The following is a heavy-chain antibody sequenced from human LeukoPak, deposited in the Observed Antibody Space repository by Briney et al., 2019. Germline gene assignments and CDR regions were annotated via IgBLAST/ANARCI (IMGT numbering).Heavy chain of an antibody. V-gene: IGHV4-30-4*01. CDR2: IYYSGTT. J-gene: IGHJ4*02. D-gene: IGHD5-12*01. CDR1: GGSINGGAYY. CDR3: VRDDSGYGRNHY. Sequence: MPSETLSLTCTVSGGSINGGAYYWSWIRQPPGKGLEWTGYIYYSGTTYYNPSLKSRITMSLDTSKNQVSLTLSSVTAADTAVYYCVRDDSGYGRNHYWGQGTLVTVSS.